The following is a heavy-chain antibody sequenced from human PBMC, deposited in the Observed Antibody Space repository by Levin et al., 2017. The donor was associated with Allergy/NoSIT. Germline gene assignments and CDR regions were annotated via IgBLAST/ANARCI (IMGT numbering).Heavy chain of an antibody. J-gene: IGHJ4*02. CDR1: GFTFSSYS. D-gene: IGHD5-12*01. CDR3: ARWRGHGDY. Sequence: GGSLRLSCAASGFTFSSYSMNWVRQAPGKGLEWVSYISSSSSTIYYADSVKGRFTISRDNAKNSLYLQMNSLRAEDSAVYYCARWRGHGDYWGQGTLVTVSS. V-gene: IGHV3-48*04. CDR2: ISSSSSTI.